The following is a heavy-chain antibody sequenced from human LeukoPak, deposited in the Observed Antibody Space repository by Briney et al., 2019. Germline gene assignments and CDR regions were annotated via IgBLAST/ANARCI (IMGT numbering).Heavy chain of an antibody. CDR2: IIPIFGTA. CDR1: GGTFSSYA. CDR3: ARGGGFGELLPLDY. D-gene: IGHD3-10*01. V-gene: IGHV1-69*13. Sequence: SVKVSCKASGGTFSSYAISWVRQAPGQGLEWMGGIIPIFGTANYARKFQGRVTITADESTSTAYMELSSLRSEDTAVYYCARGGGFGELLPLDYWGQGTLVTVSS. J-gene: IGHJ4*02.